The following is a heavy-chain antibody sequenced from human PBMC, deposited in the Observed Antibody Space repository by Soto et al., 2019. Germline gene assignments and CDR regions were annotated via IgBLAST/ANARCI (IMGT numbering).Heavy chain of an antibody. CDR1: GYTFTSYY. CDR2: INPSGGST. J-gene: IGHJ4*02. V-gene: IGHV1-46*01. CDR3: VRDPRPAELDY. Sequence: QVQLVQSGAEVKKPGASVKVSCKASGYTFTSYYMHWVRQAPGQGLEWMGIINPSGGSTSYAQKFQGRVTMTRDTSTSTVYMELSSLRSEDTAVYYCVRDPRPAELDYWGQGTLVTVSS. D-gene: IGHD2-2*01.